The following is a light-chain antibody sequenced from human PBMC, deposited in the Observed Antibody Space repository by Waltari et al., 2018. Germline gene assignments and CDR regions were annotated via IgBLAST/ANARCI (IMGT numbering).Light chain of an antibody. V-gene: IGLV2-8*01. J-gene: IGLJ3*02. CDR1: SSDVGTYNY. CDR2: DVT. Sequence: QSALTQPPSASGSPGQSVTISCTGTSSDVGTYNYVSWYQQHPGKAPKLMIYDVTKRPSGVPARFSASKSGNTASLTVSGLQAEDEADYSCSSYTGSDMDIVFGGGTKLTVL. CDR3: SSYTGSDMDIV.